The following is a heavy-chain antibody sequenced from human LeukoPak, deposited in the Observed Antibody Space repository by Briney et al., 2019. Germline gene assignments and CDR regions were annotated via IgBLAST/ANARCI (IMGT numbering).Heavy chain of an antibody. CDR1: GASIGSSRYY. V-gene: IGHV4-39*01. D-gene: IGHD6-13*01. Sequence: PSETLSLTCTVSGASIGSSRYYWGWIRQPPGKGLEWIGSISYSGTTYHNPSLKSRITISVDTSRNQFSLKLSSVTAADTAVYYCATGYSSSWYYFDYWGQGTLVTVSS. CDR2: ISYSGTT. J-gene: IGHJ4*02. CDR3: ATGYSSSWYYFDY.